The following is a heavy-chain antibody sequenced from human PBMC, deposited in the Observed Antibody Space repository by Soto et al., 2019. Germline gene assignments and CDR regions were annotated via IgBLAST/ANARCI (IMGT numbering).Heavy chain of an antibody. CDR1: GFSLSNARMG. CDR3: ARISSGIPAAILRWFDP. J-gene: IGHJ5*02. D-gene: IGHD2-2*01. CDR2: IFSNDET. Sequence: QVTLKESGPVLVKPTETLTLTCTVSGFSLSNARMGVSWIRQSPGKALEWLAHIFSNDETSYSTTLKNRLTISTATANSQVVLTMTNMDPVDTATYYCARISSGIPAAILRWFDPWRQGTLVTVSS. V-gene: IGHV2-26*01.